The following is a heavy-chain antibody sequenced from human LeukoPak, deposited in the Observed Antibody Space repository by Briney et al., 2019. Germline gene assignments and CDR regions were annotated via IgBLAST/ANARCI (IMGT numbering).Heavy chain of an antibody. D-gene: IGHD1-26*01. CDR2: INHSGST. CDR3: ARAIVGATTPFDY. CDR1: GGSFSGYY. Sequence: PSETLSLTCAVYGGSFSGYYWSWIRQPPGKGLEWIGEINHSGSTNYNPSLKSRVTISVDTSKNQFSLKLSSVTAADTAVYYCARAIVGATTPFDYWGQGTLVTVSS. J-gene: IGHJ4*02. V-gene: IGHV4-34*01.